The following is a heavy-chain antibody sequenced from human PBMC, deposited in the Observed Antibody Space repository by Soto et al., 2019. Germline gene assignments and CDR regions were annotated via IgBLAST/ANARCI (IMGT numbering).Heavy chain of an antibody. CDR3: AKNYGDYDYYYYGMDV. CDR1: GFTFDDYA. J-gene: IGHJ6*02. V-gene: IGHV3-9*01. Sequence: EVQLVESGGGLVQPGRSLRLSCAASGFTFDDYAMHWVRQALGKGLEWVSGISWNSGSIGYADSVKGRFTISRDNAKNSLYLQMNSLRAEDTALYYCAKNYGDYDYYYYGMDVWGQGTTVTVSS. D-gene: IGHD4-17*01. CDR2: ISWNSGSI.